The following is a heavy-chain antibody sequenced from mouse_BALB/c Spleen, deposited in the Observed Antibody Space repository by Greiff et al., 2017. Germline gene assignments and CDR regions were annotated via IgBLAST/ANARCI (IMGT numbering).Heavy chain of an antibody. V-gene: IGHV5-9-4*01. D-gene: IGHD2-4*01. Sequence: EVKVEESGGGLVKPGGSLKLSCAASGFTFSSYAMSWVRQSPEKRLEWVAEISSGGSYTYYPDTVTGRFTISRDNAKNTLYLEMSSLRSEDTAMYYCARAYDSFAYWGQGTLVTVSA. CDR3: ARAYDSFAY. CDR2: ISSGGSYT. CDR1: GFTFSSYA. J-gene: IGHJ3*01.